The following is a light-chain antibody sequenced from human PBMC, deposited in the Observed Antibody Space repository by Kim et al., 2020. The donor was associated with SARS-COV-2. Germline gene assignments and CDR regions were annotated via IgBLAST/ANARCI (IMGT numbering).Light chain of an antibody. J-gene: IGKJ1*01. V-gene: IGKV3-15*01. Sequence: ETVMTQSPVTLSVSTGERVTLSCRASQTVSSNLAWYQQKPGQAPRLLIYGASTRATGIPARFSGSASGTEFTLTISSLQSEDFAVYYCQQYYNWPRTFGQGTKVDIK. CDR2: GAS. CDR1: QTVSSN. CDR3: QQYYNWPRT.